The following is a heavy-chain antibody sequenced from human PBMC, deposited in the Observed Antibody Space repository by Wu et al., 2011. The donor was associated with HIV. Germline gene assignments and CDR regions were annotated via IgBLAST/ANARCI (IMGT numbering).Heavy chain of an antibody. J-gene: IGHJ4*02. V-gene: IGHV1-69*01. D-gene: IGHD3-16*01. CDR3: ARGLRGYGGGR. Sequence: WMEGFIPIIGPANYAQKFQGRVTITADESTNTAYMELSSLTSEDTAVYYCARGLRGYGGGRWGQGTLVTVSS. CDR2: FIPIIGPA.